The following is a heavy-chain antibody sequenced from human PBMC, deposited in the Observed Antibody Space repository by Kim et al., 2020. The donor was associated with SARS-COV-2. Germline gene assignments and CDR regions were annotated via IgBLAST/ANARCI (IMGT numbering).Heavy chain of an antibody. CDR3: TTDLVYGSGSYVGYYGMDV. J-gene: IGHJ6*02. CDR2: IKSKTDGGTT. CDR1: GFTFSNAW. D-gene: IGHD3-10*01. Sequence: GGSLRLSCAASGFTFSNAWMSWVRQAPGKGLEWVGRIKSKTDGGTTDYAAPVKGRFTISRDDSKNTLYLQMNSLKTDTAVYYCTTDLVYGSGSYVGYYGMDVWGQGTTVTVSS. V-gene: IGHV3-15*01.